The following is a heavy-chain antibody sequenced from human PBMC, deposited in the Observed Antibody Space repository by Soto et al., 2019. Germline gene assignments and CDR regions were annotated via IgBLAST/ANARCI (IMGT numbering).Heavy chain of an antibody. V-gene: IGHV2-70*11. CDR3: ARTIRGEMATIEFDY. CDR1: GFSLSTSGMC. J-gene: IGHJ4*02. CDR2: IDWDDDK. Sequence: VSGPTLVNPTQTLTLTCTFSGFSLSTSGMCVSWIRQPPGKALEWLARIDWDDDKYYSTSLKTRLTISKDTSKNQVVLTMTNMDPVDTATYYCARTIRGEMATIEFDYWGQGTLVTVPQ. D-gene: IGHD3-16*01.